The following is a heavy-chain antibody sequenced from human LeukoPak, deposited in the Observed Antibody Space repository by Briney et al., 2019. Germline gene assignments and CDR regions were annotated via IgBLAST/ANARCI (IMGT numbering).Heavy chain of an antibody. CDR3: AGDILRWDHYFDY. J-gene: IGHJ4*02. CDR2: IKQDGSEK. D-gene: IGHD4-23*01. Sequence: AGGSLRLPCAASGFTFSSYWMSWVRQAPGKGLEWVANIKQDGSEKYYVDSVKGRFTISRDNAKNSLYLQMNSLRAEDTAVYYCAGDILRWDHYFDYWGQGTLVTVSS. CDR1: GFTFSSYW. V-gene: IGHV3-7*01.